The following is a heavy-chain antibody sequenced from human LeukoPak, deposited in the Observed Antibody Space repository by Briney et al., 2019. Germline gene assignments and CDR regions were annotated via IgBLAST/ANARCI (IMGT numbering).Heavy chain of an antibody. CDR3: ARGLGMATITFGY. CDR1: GGSFSGYY. D-gene: IGHD5-24*01. J-gene: IGHJ4*02. V-gene: IGHV4-34*01. Sequence: RPSETLSLTCAVYGGSFSGYYWSWIRQPPGKGLEWIGEINHSGSTNYKPSLKSRVTISVDTSNKQFSLKLTSVTAADTAVYYCARGLGMATITFGYWGQGTLVTVSS. CDR2: INHSGST.